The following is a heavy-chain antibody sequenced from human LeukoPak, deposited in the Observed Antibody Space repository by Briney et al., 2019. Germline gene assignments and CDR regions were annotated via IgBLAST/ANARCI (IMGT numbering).Heavy chain of an antibody. CDR3: AREIYSYGYGPFDY. Sequence: GGSLRLSCAASGFTFSSYAMSWVRQAPGKGLEWVSAISGSGGSTYYADSVKGRFTISRDNSKNTLYLQMNSPRAEDTAVYYCAREIYSYGYGPFDYWGQGTLVTVSS. D-gene: IGHD5-18*01. CDR1: GFTFSSYA. V-gene: IGHV3-23*01. J-gene: IGHJ4*02. CDR2: ISGSGGST.